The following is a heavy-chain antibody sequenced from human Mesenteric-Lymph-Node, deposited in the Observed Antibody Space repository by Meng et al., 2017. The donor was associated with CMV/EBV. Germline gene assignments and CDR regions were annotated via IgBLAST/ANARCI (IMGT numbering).Heavy chain of an antibody. CDR1: GGSISSSSYY. J-gene: IGHJ4*02. D-gene: IGHD3-10*01. Sequence: ETLSLTCTVSGGSISSSSYYWGWVRQAPGKGLEWVANINQDGSEEYYVDSVKGRFTISRDNAKNSLYMQTNSLRAEDTAVYYCARCRGDDYFDYWGQGTVVTVSS. V-gene: IGHV3-7*01. CDR3: ARCRGDDYFDY. CDR2: INQDGSEE.